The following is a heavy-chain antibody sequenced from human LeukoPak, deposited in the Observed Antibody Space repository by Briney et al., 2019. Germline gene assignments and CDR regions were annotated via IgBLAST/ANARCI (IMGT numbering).Heavy chain of an antibody. Sequence: PGGSLRLSCAASGFTFSGSAMHWVRQASGKGLEWVGRIRSKANSYATAYAASVKGRFTISRDDSKNTAYLQMNSLRAEDTAVYYCARDGWDIVLMVYAPYYYYYMDVWGKGTTVTVSS. CDR3: ARDGWDIVLMVYAPYYYYYMDV. CDR1: GFTFSGSA. CDR2: IRSKANSYAT. D-gene: IGHD2-8*01. J-gene: IGHJ6*03. V-gene: IGHV3-73*01.